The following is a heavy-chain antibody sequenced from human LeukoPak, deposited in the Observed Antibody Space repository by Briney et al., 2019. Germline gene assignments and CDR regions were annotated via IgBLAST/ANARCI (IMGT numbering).Heavy chain of an antibody. CDR1: GGSFSGYY. CDR2: ISHSGST. Sequence: PSETLSLTCAVYGGSFSGYYWSWIRQPPGKGLKWIGSISHSGSTYYNPSLKSRVTISVDTSKNQFSLKLSSLTAADTAVYYCARLRRSRLAEFDYWGQGTLATVSS. J-gene: IGHJ4*02. CDR3: ARLRRSRLAEFDY. D-gene: IGHD3-3*02. V-gene: IGHV4-34*01.